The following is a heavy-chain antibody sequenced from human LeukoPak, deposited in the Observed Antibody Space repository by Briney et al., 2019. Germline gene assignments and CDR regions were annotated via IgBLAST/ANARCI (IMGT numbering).Heavy chain of an antibody. D-gene: IGHD2-15*01. J-gene: IGHJ4*02. V-gene: IGHV3-30*04. CDR2: ISYDGSNK. Sequence: QPGRSLRLSCAASGFTFSSYAMHWVRQAPGKGLEWVAVISYDGSNKYYADSVKGRFTISRDNSKNTLYLQMNSLRAEDTAVYYCARDGGLNTNFDYWGQGTLVTVSS. CDR1: GFTFSSYA. CDR3: ARDGGLNTNFDY.